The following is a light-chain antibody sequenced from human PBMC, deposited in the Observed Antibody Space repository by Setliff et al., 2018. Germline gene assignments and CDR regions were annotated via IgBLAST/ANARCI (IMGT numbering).Light chain of an antibody. V-gene: IGLV6-57*01. CDR2: GNN. J-gene: IGLJ3*02. CDR3: QSYDDTYVV. CDR1: SGSIASSY. Sequence: NFMLTQPHSVSESPGKTVIISCTRNSGSIASSYVQWSHQRPGSSPTLLIYGNNQRPSGVPARFSGSIDRTSNSASLSVSGLKTEDEGDYFCQSYDDTYVVFGGGTKVTVL.